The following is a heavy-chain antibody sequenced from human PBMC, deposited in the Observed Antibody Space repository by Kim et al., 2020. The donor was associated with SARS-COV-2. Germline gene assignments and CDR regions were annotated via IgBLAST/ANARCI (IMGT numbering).Heavy chain of an antibody. CDR3: AKGPPLRGAVAGVVLRYFGS. J-gene: IGHJ4*02. V-gene: IGHV3-23*01. CDR2: ISGSGGST. D-gene: IGHD6-19*01. Sequence: GGSLRLSCAASGFTFSSYAMSWVRQAPGKGLEWVSAISGSGGSTYYADSVKGRFTISRDNSKNTLYLQMNSLRAEDTAVYYCAKGPPLRGAVAGVVLRYFGSWGEGALVTVSS. CDR1: GFTFSSYA.